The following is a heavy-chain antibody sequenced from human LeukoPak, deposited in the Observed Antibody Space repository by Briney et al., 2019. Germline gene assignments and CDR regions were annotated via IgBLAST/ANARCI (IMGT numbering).Heavy chain of an antibody. CDR3: AKDPHRLSSSWSYNWFDP. CDR2: ISGCGGST. Sequence: PGGSLRLSCAASGFTFSSYAMSWVRQAPGKGLEWVSAISGCGGSTYYADSVKGRFTISRDNSKNTLYLQMNSLRAEDTAVYYCAKDPHRLSSSWSYNWFDPWGQGTLVTVSS. V-gene: IGHV3-23*01. J-gene: IGHJ5*02. CDR1: GFTFSSYA. D-gene: IGHD6-13*01.